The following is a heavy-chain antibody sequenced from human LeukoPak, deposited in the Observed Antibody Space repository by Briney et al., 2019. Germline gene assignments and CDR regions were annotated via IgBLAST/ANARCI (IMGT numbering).Heavy chain of an antibody. CDR2: IYVTGN. CDR3: ARHIGGGIEDMDV. CDR1: GGSIGTYY. Sequence: PSETLSLTCTVSGGSIGTYYWSWVRQSPGKGLEWIGYIYVTGNRYNPYLQSRVTISVDTSRNQFFLRMSSVTAADTAVYYCARHIGGGIEDMDVWGKGTKVTVSS. J-gene: IGHJ6*03. V-gene: IGHV4-59*08. D-gene: IGHD3-16*02.